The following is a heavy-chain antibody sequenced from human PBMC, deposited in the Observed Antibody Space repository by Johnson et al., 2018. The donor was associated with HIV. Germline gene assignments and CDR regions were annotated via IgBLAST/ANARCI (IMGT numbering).Heavy chain of an antibody. J-gene: IGHJ3*02. CDR1: GLTFSTSW. V-gene: IGHV3-66*02. CDR2: IYSGGST. D-gene: IGHD1-26*01. Sequence: MMLVESGGGLVQTGGSLRLTCAASGLTFSTSWMNWVRQAPGRGLEWVSVIYSGGSTYYADSVKGRFTISRDNSRNTLYLHLNSLRAVDTAVYYCARVRIGRENAFDIWGQGTMVTVSS. CDR3: ARVRIGRENAFDI.